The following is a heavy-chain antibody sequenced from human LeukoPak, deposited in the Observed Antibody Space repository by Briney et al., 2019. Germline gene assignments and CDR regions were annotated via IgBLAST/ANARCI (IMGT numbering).Heavy chain of an antibody. CDR1: GFTLSDYY. CDR2: ISSSGRTI. V-gene: IGHV3-11*01. D-gene: IGHD6-6*01. Sequence: GGSLRLSCAASGFTLSDYYMSWIRQAPGKGLQWVSFISSSGRTIYYADSVKGRFAISRDNARNSVYLQMSSLRAEDTALYYCARVPGGDLVDYWGQGTLVTVSS. CDR3: ARVPGGDLVDY. J-gene: IGHJ4*02.